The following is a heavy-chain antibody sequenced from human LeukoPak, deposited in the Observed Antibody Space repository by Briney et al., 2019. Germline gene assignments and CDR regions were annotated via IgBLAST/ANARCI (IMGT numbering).Heavy chain of an antibody. CDR2: IESGGRRT. Sequence: GGSLRLSCAASGFTLSSYWMNWVRQPPGKGLVWVSRIESGGRRTSYADSGKGRFTISRDNAKNTLYLQMNSLRGEDTAVYYCARGDIVGATTTPFDYWGQGTLVTVSS. D-gene: IGHD1-26*01. CDR3: ARGDIVGATTTPFDY. J-gene: IGHJ4*02. V-gene: IGHV3-74*01. CDR1: GFTLSSYW.